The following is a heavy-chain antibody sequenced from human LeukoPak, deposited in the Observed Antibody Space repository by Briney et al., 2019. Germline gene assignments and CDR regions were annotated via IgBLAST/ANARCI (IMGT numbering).Heavy chain of an antibody. J-gene: IGHJ4*02. D-gene: IGHD5-18*01. V-gene: IGHV3-7*01. CDR3: ATSKDTAGGPY. Sequence: GGSLRLSCAASGFTFSSYWMSWVRQAPGQGLEWMANIRQDGGATYYGGSVKGRFTISRDNAKSSLFLQMDSLRAEDTAVYYCATSKDTAGGPYWGRGTLVTVSS. CDR1: GFTFSSYW. CDR2: IRQDGGAT.